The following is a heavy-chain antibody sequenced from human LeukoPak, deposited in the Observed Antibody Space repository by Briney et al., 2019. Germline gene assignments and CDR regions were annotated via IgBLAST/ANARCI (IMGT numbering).Heavy chain of an antibody. CDR1: RFTFSSYA. J-gene: IGHJ4*02. V-gene: IGHV3-23*01. D-gene: IGHD4-17*01. CDR2: ISASDGST. CDR3: AKDLYGDYVGDY. Sequence: SGGSLRLSCAASRFTFSSYAMSWVRQAPGKGLEWVSTISASDGSTFYADSVKGRFTISRDNSKNTLYLQMNSLRAEDTAVYFCAKDLYGDYVGDYWGQGTLVTVSS.